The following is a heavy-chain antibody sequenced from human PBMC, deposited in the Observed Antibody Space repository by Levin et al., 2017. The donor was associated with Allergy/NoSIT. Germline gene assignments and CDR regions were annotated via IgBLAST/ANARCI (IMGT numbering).Heavy chain of an antibody. D-gene: IGHD1-26*01. J-gene: IGHJ4*02. V-gene: IGHV4-34*01. CDR2: INHSGST. CDR1: GGSFSGYY. Sequence: ESLKISCAVYGGSFSGYYWSWIRQPPGKGLEWIGEINHSGSTNYNPSLKSRVTISVDTSKNQFSLKLSSVTAADTAVYYCARVHVGATSSDYWGQGTLVTVSS. CDR3: ARVHVGATSSDY.